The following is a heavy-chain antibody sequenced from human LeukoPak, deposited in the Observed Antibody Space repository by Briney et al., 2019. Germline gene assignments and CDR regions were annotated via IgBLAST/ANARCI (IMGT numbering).Heavy chain of an antibody. CDR1: GFTFSSYA. CDR2: ISGSGGST. CDR3: AKLGVALATSESYFDH. J-gene: IGHJ4*02. D-gene: IGHD5-24*01. Sequence: GGSLRLSCAASGFTFSSYAMSWVRQAPGKGLEWVSAISGSGGSTYYADSVKGRFTISRDNSKNTLYLQMNSLRAEDTAVYYCAKLGVALATSESYFDHWGQGTLVTVSS. V-gene: IGHV3-23*01.